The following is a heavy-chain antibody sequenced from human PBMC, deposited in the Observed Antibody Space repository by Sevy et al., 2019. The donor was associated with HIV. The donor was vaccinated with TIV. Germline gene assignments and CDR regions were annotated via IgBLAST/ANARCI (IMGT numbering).Heavy chain of an antibody. CDR1: GGSISSYY. Sequence: SETLSLTCTVSGGSISSYYWSWIRQPPGKGLEWIGYIYYSGSTNYNPSLKSRVTISVDTSKNQFSLKLSSVTAADTAVYYCARGVGYDFWSRYYENDYYYYGMDVWGQGTTVTVSS. CDR2: IYYSGST. J-gene: IGHJ6*02. D-gene: IGHD3-3*01. V-gene: IGHV4-59*01. CDR3: ARGVGYDFWSRYYENDYYYYGMDV.